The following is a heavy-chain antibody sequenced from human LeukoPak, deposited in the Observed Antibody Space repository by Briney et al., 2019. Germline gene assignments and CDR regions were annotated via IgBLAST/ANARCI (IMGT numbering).Heavy chain of an antibody. D-gene: IGHD3-10*01. V-gene: IGHV4-61*02. Sequence: SETLSLTCTVSGGSISSGSYYWSWIRQPAGKGLEWIGRIYTSGSTNYNPSLKSRVTMSVDTSKNQFSLKLSSVTAADTAVYYCAREGGGYGSGSYDYYMDVWGKGTTVTISS. CDR1: GGSISSGSYY. CDR3: AREGGGYGSGSYDYYMDV. J-gene: IGHJ6*03. CDR2: IYTSGST.